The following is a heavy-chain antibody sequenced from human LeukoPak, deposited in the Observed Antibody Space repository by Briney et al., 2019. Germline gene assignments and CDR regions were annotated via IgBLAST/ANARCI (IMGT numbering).Heavy chain of an antibody. D-gene: IGHD2/OR15-2a*01. Sequence: VASVRVSCKPSGYSFTDYYMHWLRQAPGQGLKWMGWINPKTGGSNAAQKFQGRVTLTRDTSISTAYMELSSLTSDDTAIYYCARDQGRTSGYILGWFDPWGQGTLVTVSS. V-gene: IGHV1-2*02. CDR2: INPKTGGS. CDR1: GYSFTDYY. CDR3: ARDQGRTSGYILGWFDP. J-gene: IGHJ5*02.